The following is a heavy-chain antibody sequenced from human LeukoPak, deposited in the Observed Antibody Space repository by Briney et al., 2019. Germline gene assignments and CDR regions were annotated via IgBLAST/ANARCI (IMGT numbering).Heavy chain of an antibody. CDR2: ITGSGAST. CDR3: VKRGSTSSGYFDF. D-gene: IGHD3-22*01. CDR1: GFTFNNYA. V-gene: IGHV3-23*01. J-gene: IGHJ4*02. Sequence: PGGSLRLSCTASGFTFNNYAMTWVRQAPGKGLEWVSAITGSGASTNYADSVKGRFTLSRDNSKNTIYLQMSSLRAEDTAIYYCVKRGSTSSGYFDFWGRGILVTVSS.